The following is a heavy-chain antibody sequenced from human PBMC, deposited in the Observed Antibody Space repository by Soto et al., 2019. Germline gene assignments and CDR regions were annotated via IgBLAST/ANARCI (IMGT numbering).Heavy chain of an antibody. CDR3: ARWAEYYYDSSGGGDAFDI. D-gene: IGHD3-22*01. Sequence: SETLSLTCTVSGGSISSYYWSWIRQPPGKGLEWIGYIYYSGSTNYNPSLKSRVTISVDTSKSQFSLKLSSVTAADTAVYYCARWAEYYYDSSGGGDAFDIWGQGTMVTVSS. V-gene: IGHV4-59*01. CDR2: IYYSGST. J-gene: IGHJ3*02. CDR1: GGSISSYY.